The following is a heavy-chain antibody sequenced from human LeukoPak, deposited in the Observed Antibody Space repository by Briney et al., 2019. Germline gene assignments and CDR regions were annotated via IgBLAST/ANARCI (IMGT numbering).Heavy chain of an antibody. V-gene: IGHV3-33*06. CDR1: GFTFSSYG. CDR2: IWYDGSNK. CDR3: TKTTTGYSSGQYPGWPADH. D-gene: IGHD3-22*01. Sequence: GRSLRLSCAASGFTFSSYGMHWVRQAPGKGLEWVAVIWYDGSNKYYADSVKGRFTISRDNSKNTVYLQMDSLRGEDTAVYYCTKTTTGYSSGQYPGWPADHWGQGALVTVSS. J-gene: IGHJ4*02.